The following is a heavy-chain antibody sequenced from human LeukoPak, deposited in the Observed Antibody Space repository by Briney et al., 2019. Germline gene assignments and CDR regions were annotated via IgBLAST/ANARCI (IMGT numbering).Heavy chain of an antibody. D-gene: IGHD4-17*01. CDR3: ARGIVSDYGDYFWFDP. Sequence: SETLSLTCTVSGGSISSYYRSWIRQPPGKGLEWIGYIYYSGSTNYNPSLKSRVTISVDTSKNQFSLKLSSVTAADTAVYYCARGIVSDYGDYFWFDPWGQGTLVTVSS. J-gene: IGHJ5*02. CDR2: IYYSGST. V-gene: IGHV4-59*01. CDR1: GGSISSYY.